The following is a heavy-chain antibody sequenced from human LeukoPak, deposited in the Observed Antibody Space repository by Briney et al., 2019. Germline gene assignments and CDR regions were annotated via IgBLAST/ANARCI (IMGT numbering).Heavy chain of an antibody. D-gene: IGHD6-13*01. J-gene: IGHJ4*02. CDR1: GFTFGNYW. CDR3: ARDRGAIAAAGNIDY. CDR2: IKEDGSEQ. V-gene: IGHV3-7*01. Sequence: PGGSLRLSCVASGFTFGNYWMNWVRQAPGKGLEWLATIKEDGSEQYYVDSVRGRFTISRDNAKNSLYLQMNSLRAEDTAVYYCARDRGAIAAAGNIDYWGQGTLVTVSS.